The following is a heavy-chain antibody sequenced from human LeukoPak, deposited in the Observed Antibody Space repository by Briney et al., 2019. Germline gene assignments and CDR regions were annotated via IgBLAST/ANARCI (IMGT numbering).Heavy chain of an antibody. J-gene: IGHJ4*02. D-gene: IGHD5-18*01. CDR3: ARDKRHSYGRYFDP. CDR2: MQSTGNT. V-gene: IGHV4-59*01. Sequence: SYTLSLTCSFACDSISSYHWNWIRKPPGKGLEWIGYMQSTGNTNYNPSFKNRVNIFVDKSNNPFFLNLRSVTAADTAVYYCARDKRHSYGRYFDPWGQGMLVTVSS. CDR1: CDSISSYH.